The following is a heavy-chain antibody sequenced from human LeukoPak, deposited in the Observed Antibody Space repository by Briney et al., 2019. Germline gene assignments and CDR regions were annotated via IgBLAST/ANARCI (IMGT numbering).Heavy chain of an antibody. CDR1: GFTFSSYA. D-gene: IGHD3-10*01. J-gene: IGHJ4*02. Sequence: GGSLRLSCAASGFTFSSYAMSSVRQAPGKGLEWVSGISGSGGSTDYADSVKGRFTISTDISKNTVYLQVNTLRAEDPAIYYCAKRYYYGSGSCLDYWGQGTLVTVSS. CDR2: ISGSGGST. CDR3: AKRYYYGSGSCLDY. V-gene: IGHV3-23*01.